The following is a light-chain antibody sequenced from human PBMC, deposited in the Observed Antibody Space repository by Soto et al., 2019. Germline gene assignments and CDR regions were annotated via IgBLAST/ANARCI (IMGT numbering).Light chain of an antibody. J-gene: IGKJ5*01. CDR1: QSVSSRY. CDR3: QHYSSSPPIT. V-gene: IGKV3-20*01. Sequence: EIVLTQSPGTLSLSPGERATLSCRASQSVSSRYLGWYQQKPGQAPRLLIYGTSSRATAIPDRFSGSGSGTDFTLTISRLEPEDFAVYDCQHYSSSPPITFGQGTRLEIK. CDR2: GTS.